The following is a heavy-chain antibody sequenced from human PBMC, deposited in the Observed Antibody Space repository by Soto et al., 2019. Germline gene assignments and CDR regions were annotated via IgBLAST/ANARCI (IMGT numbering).Heavy chain of an antibody. D-gene: IGHD1-26*01. CDR2: ISGSADST. CDR1: GFTFSSYA. V-gene: IGHV3-23*01. J-gene: IGHJ5*02. CDR3: VGQSFDSGP. Sequence: EVQLLESGGGLVQPGGSLRLSCAASGFTFSSYAMSWVRQAPGKGLEWVSTISGSADSTYYADSVKGRFTISRDNSKNTLYLQMRSLRAEDTAVYYCVGQSFDSGPWGQGTLVTVSS.